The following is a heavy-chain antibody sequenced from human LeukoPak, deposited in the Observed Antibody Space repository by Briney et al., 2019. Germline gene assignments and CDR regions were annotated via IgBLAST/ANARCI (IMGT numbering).Heavy chain of an antibody. CDR3: ARDADYGGSPDAFDI. CDR2: IYSGGTT. CDR1: GFTLCSNH. D-gene: IGHD4-23*01. Sequence: GGSLRLSCAASGFTLCSNHMSWVRQAPGKGLNWVSIIYSGGTTYYADSVKGRFTISRDNSKNTLYLQMNSLRAEDTAVYYCARDADYGGSPDAFDIWGRGTIVTVSS. J-gene: IGHJ3*02. V-gene: IGHV3-53*01.